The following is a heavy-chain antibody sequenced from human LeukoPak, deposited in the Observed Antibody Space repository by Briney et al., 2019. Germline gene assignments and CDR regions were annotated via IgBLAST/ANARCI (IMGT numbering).Heavy chain of an antibody. CDR3: AKSSRYGTGWYGRIDY. D-gene: IGHD6-19*01. CDR1: GFTFSSYA. CDR2: ISGGGGST. J-gene: IGHJ4*02. V-gene: IGHV3-23*01. Sequence: GGSLRLSCAASGFTFSSYAMNWVRQAPGKGLEWVSTISGGGGSTYYADSVKGRFTISRDNSKNTLYLQMNSLRADDTAVYYCAKSSRYGTGWYGRIDYWGQGTLVTVS.